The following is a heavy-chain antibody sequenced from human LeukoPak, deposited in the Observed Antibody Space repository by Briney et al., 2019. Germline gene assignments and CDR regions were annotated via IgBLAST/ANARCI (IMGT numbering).Heavy chain of an antibody. Sequence: GGSLRLSCAASGFTFSSYSMNWVRQAPGKGLERVSSISSSISYIYYADSVKGRFTISRDNAKNSMYLQMHSLKDEDTAVYYCAREDSSSWFYYYYYYYMDVWGKGTTVTVSS. CDR1: GFTFSSYS. D-gene: IGHD6-13*01. J-gene: IGHJ6*03. CDR3: AREDSSSWFYYYYYYYMDV. CDR2: ISSSISYI. V-gene: IGHV3-21*01.